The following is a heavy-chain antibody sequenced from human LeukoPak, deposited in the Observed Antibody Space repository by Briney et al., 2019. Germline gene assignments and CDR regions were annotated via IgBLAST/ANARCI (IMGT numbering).Heavy chain of an antibody. J-gene: IGHJ5*02. V-gene: IGHV4-59*11. CDR2: IYYSGST. D-gene: IGHD2-2*01. CDR1: GGYISSHY. Sequence: SETLSLTCTVSGGYISSHYWSWIRQPPGKGLEWIGYIYYSGSTNYNPSLKSRVTISVDTSKNRFSLKLSSVTAADTAVYYCARDFNGYCSSTSCPWFDPWGQGTLVTVSS. CDR3: ARDFNGYCSSTSCPWFDP.